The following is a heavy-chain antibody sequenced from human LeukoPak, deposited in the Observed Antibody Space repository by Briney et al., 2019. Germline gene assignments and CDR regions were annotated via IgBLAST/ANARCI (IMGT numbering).Heavy chain of an antibody. CDR2: IYYSGST. D-gene: IGHD4-17*01. CDR3: ARSPHDYGDSQGYYYYMDV. CDR1: GGSISRYY. J-gene: IGHJ6*03. Sequence: SETLSLTCTVSGGSISRYYWSWIRQPPGKGLEWIGYIYYSGSTNYNPPLKSRVTISVDTSKNQSSLKLSSVTAADTAVYYCARSPHDYGDSQGYYYYMDVWGKGTTVTVSS. V-gene: IGHV4-59*08.